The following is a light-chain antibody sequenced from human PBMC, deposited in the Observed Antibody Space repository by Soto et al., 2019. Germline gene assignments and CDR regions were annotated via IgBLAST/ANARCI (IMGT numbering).Light chain of an antibody. CDR3: SSYTSGSLYV. J-gene: IGLJ1*01. CDR1: SSDVGGYYY. CDR2: QVS. Sequence: QSALTQPASVSGSPGQSITISCTGTSSDVGGYYYVSWYQHHPGKAPKLMIYQVSNRPSGVSNRFSGSKSGNTASLTISGLQAEDEADYYCSSYTSGSLYVFGTGTKLTVL. V-gene: IGLV2-14*01.